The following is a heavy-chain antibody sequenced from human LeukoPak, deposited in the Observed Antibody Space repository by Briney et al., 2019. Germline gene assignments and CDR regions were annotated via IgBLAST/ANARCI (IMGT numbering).Heavy chain of an antibody. J-gene: IGHJ4*02. D-gene: IGHD6-13*01. CDR2: IKKDGSEK. V-gene: IGHV3-7*04. Sequence: GGSLRLSCAASGLTYSNYWMTWFRQAPGKGLEWVANIKKDGSEKYYLDSVKGRFSISRDNAKNSLYLQMNSLRVEDTAVYQCARGGSSSSWFWIDWGQGTLVTVSS. CDR3: ARGGSSSSWFWID. CDR1: GLTYSNYW.